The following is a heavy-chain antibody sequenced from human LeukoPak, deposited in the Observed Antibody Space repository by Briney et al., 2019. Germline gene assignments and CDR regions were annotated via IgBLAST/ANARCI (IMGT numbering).Heavy chain of an antibody. CDR1: GFTFSSYA. CDR2: ISGSGGST. J-gene: IGHJ4*02. V-gene: IGHV3-23*01. D-gene: IGHD6-13*01. CDR3: AKEGSSSWYVDY. Sequence: GGSLRLSCAASGFTFSSYAMSWARQAPGKGLEWVSAISGSGGSTYYTDSVKGRFTISRDNSKNTLYLQMNSLRAEDTAVYYCAKEGSSSWYVDYWGQGTLVTVSS.